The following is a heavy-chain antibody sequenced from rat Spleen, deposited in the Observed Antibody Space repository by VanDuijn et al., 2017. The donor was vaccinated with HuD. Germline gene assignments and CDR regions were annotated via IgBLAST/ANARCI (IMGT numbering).Heavy chain of an antibody. J-gene: IGHJ4*01. D-gene: IGHD4-3*01. CDR2: VIYDGSST. V-gene: IGHV5-17*01. CDR1: GFTFSDYN. CDR3: ARHGRGETTYYYVMDA. Sequence: EVQLVESDGGLVQPGRSLKVSCAASGFTFSDYNMAWVRQAPKKGLDWVATVIYDGSSTYYRDSVKGRFTISRDNAKNTLYLQMESLRSEDTATYYCARHGRGETTYYYVMDAWGQGASVTVSS.